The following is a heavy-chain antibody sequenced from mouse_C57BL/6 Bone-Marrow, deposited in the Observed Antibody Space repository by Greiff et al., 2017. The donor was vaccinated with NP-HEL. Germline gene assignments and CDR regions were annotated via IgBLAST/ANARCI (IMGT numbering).Heavy chain of an antibody. CDR1: GYTFTTYW. V-gene: IGHV1-50*01. CDR3: ARKAYYGRSYEFAY. Sequence: VQLQQPGAELVKPGASVKLSCKASGYTFTTYWMPWVKQRPGQGLEWIGEIDPSDSYTNYNQKFKGTATLTVDTSSSTANMQLSSLTSEDSAVYYCARKAYYGRSYEFAYWGQGTLVTVSA. D-gene: IGHD1-1*01. CDR2: IDPSDSYT. J-gene: IGHJ3*01.